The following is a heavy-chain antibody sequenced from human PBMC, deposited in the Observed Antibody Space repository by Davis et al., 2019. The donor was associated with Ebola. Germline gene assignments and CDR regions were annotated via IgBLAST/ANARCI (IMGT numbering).Heavy chain of an antibody. CDR2: IWYDGSNK. CDR1: GFTFSRYG. Sequence: SLKISCAASGFTFSRYGMHWVRQAPGKGLEWVAVIWYDGSNKYYADSVKGRFTISRDNSKNTLYLQMNSLRAEDTAVYYCAEIYWVRYGMDVWGQGTTVTVSS. CDR3: AEIYWVRYGMDV. V-gene: IGHV3-33*01. J-gene: IGHJ6*02. D-gene: IGHD2-8*02.